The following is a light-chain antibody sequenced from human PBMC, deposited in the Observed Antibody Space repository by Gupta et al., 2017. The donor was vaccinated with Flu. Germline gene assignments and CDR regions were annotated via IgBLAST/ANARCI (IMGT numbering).Light chain of an antibody. Sequence: VTISCTASSSSIGGGYDVRWYQQLPATAPNLLIYGNSNRPSGVPDRFSGSKSGTSASLAITGLQAEDEADYYCQSYDSSLSGVVFGGGTKLTVL. V-gene: IGLV1-40*01. CDR3: QSYDSSLSGVV. J-gene: IGLJ2*01. CDR1: SSSIGGGYD. CDR2: GNS.